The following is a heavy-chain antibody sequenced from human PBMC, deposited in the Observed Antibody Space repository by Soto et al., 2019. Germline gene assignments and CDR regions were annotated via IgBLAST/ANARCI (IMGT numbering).Heavy chain of an antibody. CDR2: IYYSGST. D-gene: IGHD2-2*02. CDR3: ARVAPAAIDANWFDP. Sequence: SESLALTCAVSGGSISSGGYYWSWIRQHPGKGLEWIGYIYYSGSTYYNPSLKSRVTISVDTSKNQFSLKLSSVTAADTAVYYCARVAPAAIDANWFDPWGQGTLVTVSS. J-gene: IGHJ5*02. V-gene: IGHV4-31*11. CDR1: GGSISSGGYY.